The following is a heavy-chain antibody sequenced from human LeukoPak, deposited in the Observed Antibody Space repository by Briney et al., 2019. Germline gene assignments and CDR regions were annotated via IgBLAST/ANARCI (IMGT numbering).Heavy chain of an antibody. CDR2: IHFRDSET. Sequence: LGESLQISCQGSGQTFTNYWIGWVRQMPGKGLEWMGFIHFRDSETRYRPSFQGQVTISADKSISTAYLQWSSLKASDTAMYYCARQPPGRYGKDVWGQGTMVTVSS. J-gene: IGHJ6*02. V-gene: IGHV5-51*01. CDR3: ARQPPGRYGKDV. CDR1: GQTFTNYW. D-gene: IGHD3-9*01.